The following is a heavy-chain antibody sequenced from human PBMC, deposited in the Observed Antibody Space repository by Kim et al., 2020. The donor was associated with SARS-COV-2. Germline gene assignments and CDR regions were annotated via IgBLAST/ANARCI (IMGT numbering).Heavy chain of an antibody. D-gene: IGHD5-12*01. CDR2: ISGSGGST. J-gene: IGHJ3*02. CDR3: ATLRSGEYSGYMGAFDI. CDR1: GFTFSSYA. Sequence: GGSLRLSCAASGFTFSSYAMSWVRQAPGKGLEWVSAISGSGGSTYYADSVKGRFTISRDNSKNTLYLQMNSLRAEDTAVYYCATLRSGEYSGYMGAFDIWGQGTMVTVSS. V-gene: IGHV3-23*01.